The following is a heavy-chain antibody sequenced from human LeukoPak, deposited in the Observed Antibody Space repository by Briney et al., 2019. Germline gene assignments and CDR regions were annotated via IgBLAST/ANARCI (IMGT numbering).Heavy chain of an antibody. D-gene: IGHD6-13*01. CDR2: IYYSGST. CDR3: ASGDSSSWYPEYFQH. J-gene: IGHJ1*01. CDR1: GGSISSYY. Sequence: PSETLSLTCTVSGGSISSYYWSWIRRPPGKGLEWIGYIYYSGSTNYNPSLKSRVTISVDTSKNQFSLKLSSVTAADTAVYYCASGDSSSWYPEYFQHWGQGTLVTVSS. V-gene: IGHV4-59*01.